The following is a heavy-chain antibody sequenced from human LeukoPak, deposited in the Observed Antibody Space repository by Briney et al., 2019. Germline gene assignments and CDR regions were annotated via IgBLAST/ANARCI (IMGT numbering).Heavy chain of an antibody. V-gene: IGHV4-61*02. CDR3: ARGAGRYYYYMDV. J-gene: IGHJ6*03. D-gene: IGHD6-13*01. CDR2: IYTSGST. CDR1: GGPISSGSYY. Sequence: SQTLSLTCTVSGGPISSGSYYWSWIRQPAGKGLEWIGRIYTSGSTNYNPSLKSRVTISVDTSKNQFSLKLSSVTAADTAVYYCARGAGRYYYYMDVWGKGTTVTVSS.